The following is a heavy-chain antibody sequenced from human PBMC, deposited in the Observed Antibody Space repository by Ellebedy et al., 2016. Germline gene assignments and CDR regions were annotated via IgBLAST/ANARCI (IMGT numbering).Heavy chain of an antibody. CDR2: VNHSGSI. J-gene: IGHJ5*02. Sequence: SETLSLTXAVYVGSFSGYHWSWIRQPPGKGLEWIGEVNHSGSINYNPSLKSRVTISADTSKNQFSLKVTSVTAADTAVYYCARGAYYHGSGSQGLDLWGQGTLVTVSS. V-gene: IGHV4-34*01. D-gene: IGHD3-10*01. CDR1: VGSFSGYH. CDR3: ARGAYYHGSGSQGLDL.